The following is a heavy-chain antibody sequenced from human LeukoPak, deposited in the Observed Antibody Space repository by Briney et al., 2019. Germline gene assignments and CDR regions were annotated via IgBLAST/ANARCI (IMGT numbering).Heavy chain of an antibody. Sequence: GGSLRLSCAASVFTFSSYSMNWVRQAPGKGLEWVSSISSSSSYIYYADSVKGRFTISRDNAKNSLYLQMNSLRAEDTAVYYCARVEGYYDSSGYFDAFDIWGQGTMVTVSS. CDR3: ARVEGYYDSSGYFDAFDI. D-gene: IGHD3-22*01. J-gene: IGHJ3*02. CDR2: ISSSSSYI. CDR1: VFTFSSYS. V-gene: IGHV3-21*01.